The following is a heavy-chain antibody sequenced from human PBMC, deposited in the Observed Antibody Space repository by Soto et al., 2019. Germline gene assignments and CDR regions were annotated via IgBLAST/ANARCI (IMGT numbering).Heavy chain of an antibody. J-gene: IGHJ3*02. D-gene: IGHD1-26*01. V-gene: IGHV1-18*01. CDR1: GYTFSSYG. Sequence: AAVKVSCKACGYTFSSYGLSWVRQAPGQGLEWMGWISTDTGHTSYAQNLQGRVTMTTDTSTSTAYMEVRSLRSDDTAVYYCARGLAKWAPGAFDIWGQGTVVTVS. CDR3: ARGLAKWAPGAFDI. CDR2: ISTDTGHT.